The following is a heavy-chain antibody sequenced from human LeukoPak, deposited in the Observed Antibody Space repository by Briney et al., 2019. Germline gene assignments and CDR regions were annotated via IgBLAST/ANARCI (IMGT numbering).Heavy chain of an antibody. CDR3: ARVYYDFWSGPVDY. D-gene: IGHD3-3*01. CDR1: GGSFSGYY. Sequence: SETLSLTCAAYGGSFSGYYWSWIRQPPGKGLEWIGEINHSGSTNYNPSLKSRVTISVDTSKNQFSLKLSSVTAADTAVYYCARVYYDFWSGPVDYWGQGTLVTVSS. J-gene: IGHJ4*02. V-gene: IGHV4-34*01. CDR2: INHSGST.